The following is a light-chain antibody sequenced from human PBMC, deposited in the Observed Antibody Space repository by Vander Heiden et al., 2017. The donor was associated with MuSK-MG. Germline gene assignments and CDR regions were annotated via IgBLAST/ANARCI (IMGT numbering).Light chain of an antibody. J-gene: IGKJ4*01. Sequence: DIVMTQSTLSLPVTPGEPASISCRSSQSLLHSNGYKYLDWYLQKPGQSPQLLIYLGSNRASGVPDRFSGSGSGTDFTLKISRVEAEDVGVYYCMQALQTPLTFGGGTKVXIK. CDR2: LGS. CDR1: QSLLHSNGYKY. CDR3: MQALQTPLT. V-gene: IGKV2-28*01.